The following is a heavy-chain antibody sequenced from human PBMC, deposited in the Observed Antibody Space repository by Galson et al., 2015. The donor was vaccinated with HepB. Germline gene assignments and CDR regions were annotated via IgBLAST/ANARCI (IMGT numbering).Heavy chain of an antibody. CDR3: ARDVTTYYDFWSGYPVGYYYYGMDV. CDR2: ISSSSSYI. D-gene: IGHD3-3*01. Sequence: SLRLSCAASGFTFSSYSMNWVRQAPGKGLEWVSSISSSSSYIYYADSVKGRFTISRDNAKNSLYLQMNSLRAEDTAVYYCARDVTTYYDFWSGYPVGYYYYGMDVWGQGTTVTVSS. J-gene: IGHJ6*02. V-gene: IGHV3-21*01. CDR1: GFTFSSYS.